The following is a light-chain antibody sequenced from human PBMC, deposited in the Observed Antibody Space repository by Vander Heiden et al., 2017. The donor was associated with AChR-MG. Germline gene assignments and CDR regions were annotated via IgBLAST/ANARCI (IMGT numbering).Light chain of an antibody. CDR1: SSNIGSNI. CDR3: AAWDDSLNGRV. V-gene: IGLV1-44*01. CDR2: NNN. Sequence: QSVLTPPPSASGTPGQRVTISCSVSSSNIGSNIVNWYQQLPGTAPKLLIYNNNQRPSGVPDRFAGSKSGTSASLAISGLQSEDEADYYCAAWDDSLNGRVFGGGTKLTVL. J-gene: IGLJ3*02.